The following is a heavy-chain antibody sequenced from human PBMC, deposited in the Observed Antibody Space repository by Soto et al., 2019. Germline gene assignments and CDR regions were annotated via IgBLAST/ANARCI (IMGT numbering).Heavy chain of an antibody. V-gene: IGHV1-69*04. CDR2: IIPILGIA. CDR1: GGTFSSYT. D-gene: IGHD2-15*01. CDR3: ARDPEHCSGGSCFGY. Sequence: ASVKVSCKASGGTFSSYTISWVRQAPGQGLEWMGRIIPILGIANYAQKFQGRVTITADKSTSTAYMELSSLRSEDTAVYYCARDPEHCSGGSCFGYWGQGTLVTVSS. J-gene: IGHJ4*02.